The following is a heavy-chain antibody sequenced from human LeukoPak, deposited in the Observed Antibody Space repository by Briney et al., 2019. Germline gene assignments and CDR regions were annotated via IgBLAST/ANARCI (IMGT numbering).Heavy chain of an antibody. CDR2: INHSGST. V-gene: IGHV4-34*01. D-gene: IGHD3-10*01. CDR3: ARDRWFGELSYPDY. CDR1: GGSFSGYY. Sequence: PSETLSLTCAVYGGSFSGYYWSWIRQPPGKGLEWIGEINHSGSTNYNPSLKSRVTISVDTSKNQFSLKLSSVTAADTAVYYCARDRWFGELSYPDYWGQGTLVTVSS. J-gene: IGHJ4*02.